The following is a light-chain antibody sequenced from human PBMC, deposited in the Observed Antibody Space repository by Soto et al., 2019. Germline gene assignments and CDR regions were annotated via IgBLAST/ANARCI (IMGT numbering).Light chain of an antibody. J-gene: IGLJ2*01. CDR1: SSNVAAKP. CDR3: ATWDDNMDGLV. V-gene: IGLV1-44*01. Sequence: QSVLTQPPSASGTPGQRVTISCSGSSSNVAAKPVNWYQVLPETAPKLLIYSNNQRPSGVPDRFFGSKSGTSASLATIGLQSDDEADYYCATWDDNMDGLVFGGGTKLTVL. CDR2: SNN.